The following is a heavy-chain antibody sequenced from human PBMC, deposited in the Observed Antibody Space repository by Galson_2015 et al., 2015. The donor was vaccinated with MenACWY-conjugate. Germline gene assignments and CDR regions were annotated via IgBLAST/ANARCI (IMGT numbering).Heavy chain of an antibody. CDR2: ISGASDTI. Sequence: SLRLSCAASEFTFSSYSMNWVRQAPGKGLEWLSYISGASDTIYYADSVKGRFTISRDNAKNSLYLQTNSLRAEDTAVYYCARRVAGHGLDVWGQGTMVTVSS. D-gene: IGHD2-15*01. J-gene: IGHJ6*02. CDR1: EFTFSSYS. V-gene: IGHV3-48*04. CDR3: ARRVAGHGLDV.